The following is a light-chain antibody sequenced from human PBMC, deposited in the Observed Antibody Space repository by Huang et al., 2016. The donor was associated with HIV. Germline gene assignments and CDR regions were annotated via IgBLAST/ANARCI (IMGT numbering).Light chain of an antibody. CDR1: QSVNTF. V-gene: IGKV3-11*01. J-gene: IGKJ4*01. Sequence: EIVLTQSPATLSLSPGERATLSCRASQSVNTFLAWYQQKPGQAPRLLIYGAANRATGIPARFSGSGSGTDFTLTISSLEPEDFAVYYCQQRSNRPLTFGGGTKVEIK. CDR2: GAA. CDR3: QQRSNRPLT.